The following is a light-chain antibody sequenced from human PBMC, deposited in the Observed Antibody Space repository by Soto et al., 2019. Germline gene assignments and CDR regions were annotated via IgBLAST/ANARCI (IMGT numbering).Light chain of an antibody. Sequence: SYELTQPPSVSVSPGQTDSINCSGDKLGDKYACWYQQKPGQSPVLVIYQDSKRPSGIPERFSGSNSGNTATLTISGTQAMDEADYYCQAWDSSIVFGGGTKLTVL. V-gene: IGLV3-1*01. CDR3: QAWDSSIV. CDR1: KLGDKY. CDR2: QDS. J-gene: IGLJ2*01.